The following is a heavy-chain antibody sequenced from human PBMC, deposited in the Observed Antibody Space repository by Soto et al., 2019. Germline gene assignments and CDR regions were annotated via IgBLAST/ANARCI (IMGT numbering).Heavy chain of an antibody. CDR2: IYYSGST. CDR3: TRDLIVVVPAAIPVRGDYYYYYGMDV. J-gene: IGHJ6*02. Sequence: SETLSLTCTVSGGSISSYYWSWIRQPPGKGLEWIGYIYYSGSTNYNPSLKSRVTISVDTSKNQFSLKLSSVTAADTAVYYCTRDLIVVVPAAIPVRGDYYYYYGMDVWGQGTTVTVSS. CDR1: GGSISSYY. V-gene: IGHV4-59*01. D-gene: IGHD2-2*02.